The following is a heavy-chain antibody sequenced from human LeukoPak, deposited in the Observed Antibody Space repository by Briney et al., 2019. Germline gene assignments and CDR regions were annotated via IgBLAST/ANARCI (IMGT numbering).Heavy chain of an antibody. V-gene: IGHV3-73*01. D-gene: IGHD5/OR15-5a*01. CDR1: GFSFSASP. J-gene: IGHJ6*02. Sequence: GGSLKLSCAASGFSFSASPIHWVRQASGKGLEWVGRIRSKEYSYATTCAESMKVRCSVARYDSQNTAFLQLSSLKTEDTAVYYCARRVGDSYFYGMDLWGQGTPVTVSS. CDR2: IRSKEYSYAT. CDR3: ARRVGDSYFYGMDL.